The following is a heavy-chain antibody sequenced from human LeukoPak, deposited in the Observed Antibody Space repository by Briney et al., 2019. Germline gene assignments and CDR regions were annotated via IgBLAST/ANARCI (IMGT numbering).Heavy chain of an antibody. Sequence: GGSLRLSCAASGFTFSNYWMSWVRQAPGKGLEWVANIKQDGSEKYYVDSVKGRFTISRDNAKNSLYLQMNNLRAEDTAVYYCARHYFDYWGQGALVTVSS. CDR2: IKQDGSEK. J-gene: IGHJ4*02. V-gene: IGHV3-7*01. CDR3: ARHYFDY. CDR1: GFTFSNYW.